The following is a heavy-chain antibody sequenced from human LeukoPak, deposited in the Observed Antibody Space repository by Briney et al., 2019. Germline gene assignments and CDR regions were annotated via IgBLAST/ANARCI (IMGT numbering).Heavy chain of an antibody. J-gene: IGHJ6*03. CDR2: IYTSGST. CDR1: GGSISSYY. V-gene: IGHV4-4*07. D-gene: IGHD2-2*01. CDR3: ARVVGSTSHYYYYYMDV. Sequence: SETLSLTCTVSGGSISSYYWSWIRQPAGKGLEWIGRIYTSGSTNYNPSLKSRVTISVDTSKNQFSLKLSSVTAADTAVYYCARVVGSTSHYYYYYMDVWGKGTTVTVSS.